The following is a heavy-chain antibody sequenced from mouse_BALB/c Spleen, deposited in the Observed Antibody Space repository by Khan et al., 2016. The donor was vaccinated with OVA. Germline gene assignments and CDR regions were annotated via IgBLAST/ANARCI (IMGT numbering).Heavy chain of an antibody. V-gene: IGHV2-9*02. Sequence: QVQLKESGPGLVAPSQSLSITCTVSGFSLTSYGVHWVHQPPGKGLERLGVIWTGGSTNYNSALRSRLTINKDNSKSQVFLKMNNLQTDDTAMYCCARDLGSSHWYFDVWGAGTTVTVSS. CDR2: IWTGGST. J-gene: IGHJ1*01. CDR1: GFSLTSYG. CDR3: ARDLGSSHWYFDV. D-gene: IGHD1-1*01.